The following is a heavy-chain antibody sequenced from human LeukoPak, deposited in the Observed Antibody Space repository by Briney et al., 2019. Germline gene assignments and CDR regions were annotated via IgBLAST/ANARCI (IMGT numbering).Heavy chain of an antibody. Sequence: SETLSLTCAVYGGSFSGYYWSWIRQPPGKGLEWIREINHSGSTNYNPSLKSRVTISVDTSKNQFSLKLSSVTAADTAVYYCARLPRGITIFGVVMGYMDVWGKGTTVTVSS. CDR3: ARLPRGITIFGVVMGYMDV. J-gene: IGHJ6*03. CDR2: INHSGST. V-gene: IGHV4-34*01. D-gene: IGHD3-3*01. CDR1: GGSFSGYY.